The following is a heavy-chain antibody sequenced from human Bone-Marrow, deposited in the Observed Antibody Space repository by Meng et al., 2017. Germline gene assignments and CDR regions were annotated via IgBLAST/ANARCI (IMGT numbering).Heavy chain of an antibody. J-gene: IGHJ4*02. CDR1: GGSISSYY. D-gene: IGHD6-6*01. CDR3: ARFGSSATLFDY. Sequence: GSLRLSCTVSGGSISSYYWTWIRQPPGKGLEWIGYVSYSGNTNYNPSLMRRVTMSVDTSKNQFSLKLASVTAADTAVYYCARFGSSATLFDYWGQGTLVTVSS. CDR2: VSYSGNT. V-gene: IGHV4-59*01.